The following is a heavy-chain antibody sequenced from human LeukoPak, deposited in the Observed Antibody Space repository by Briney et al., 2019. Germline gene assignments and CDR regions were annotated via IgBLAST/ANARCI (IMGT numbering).Heavy chain of an antibody. CDR3: ARVNGVYYDSTGYYSG. V-gene: IGHV3-7*01. CDR2: IKQDGSEK. CDR1: GFNFSSYR. J-gene: IGHJ4*02. Sequence: GGSLRLSCTASGFNFSSYRVNWVRQAPGKGLEWVANIKQDGSEKKYVDSVKGRFTISRGNAKISLYLQMNSLRAEDTAVYYCARVNGVYYDSTGYYSGWGQGTLVTVSS. D-gene: IGHD3-22*01.